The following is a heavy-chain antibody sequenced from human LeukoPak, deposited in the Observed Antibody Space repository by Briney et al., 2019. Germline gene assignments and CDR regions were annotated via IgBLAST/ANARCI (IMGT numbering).Heavy chain of an antibody. D-gene: IGHD3-3*01. CDR3: ARDYRSSGYYSRLYYYDGMDV. Sequence: GGPLRLSYAASGFTFSSCWMSWLRQAPGRGVQWVANIKQDGSEKYYLDSVKGRFTITRDNAENSLYLLMNSLRAEDTAVYYCARDYRSSGYYSRLYYYDGMDVWGQGATVTVSS. J-gene: IGHJ6*02. CDR2: IKQDGSEK. V-gene: IGHV3-7*01. CDR1: GFTFSSCW.